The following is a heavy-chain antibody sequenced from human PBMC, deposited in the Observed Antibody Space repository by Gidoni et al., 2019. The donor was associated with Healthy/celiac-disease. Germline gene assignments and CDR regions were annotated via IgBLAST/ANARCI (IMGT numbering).Heavy chain of an antibody. CDR1: GGSISSYY. Sequence: QVQLQESGPGLVKPSETLSLTCTVSGGSISSYYWSWIRQHPGKGLEWIVYIYYSGSTNYNTSLKSRVTISVATSKNQFSLKLSSVTAADTAVYYCARDLDLGGYYYGMDVWGQGTTVTVSS. CDR3: ARDLDLGGYYYGMDV. CDR2: IYYSGST. J-gene: IGHJ6*02. V-gene: IGHV4-59*01.